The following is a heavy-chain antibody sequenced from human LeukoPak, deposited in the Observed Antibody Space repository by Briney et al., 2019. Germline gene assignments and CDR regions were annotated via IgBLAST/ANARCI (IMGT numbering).Heavy chain of an antibody. CDR1: GGSISSSSYY. J-gene: IGHJ4*02. CDR2: IYYSGST. CDR3: ARDRGSSSAVDY. D-gene: IGHD6-25*01. V-gene: IGHV4-39*07. Sequence: PSETLSLTCTVSGGSISSSSYYWGWIHQPPGKGLEWIGSIYYSGSTYYNPSLKSRVTISVDTSKNQFSLKLSSVTAADTAVYYCARDRGSSSAVDYWGQGTLVTVSS.